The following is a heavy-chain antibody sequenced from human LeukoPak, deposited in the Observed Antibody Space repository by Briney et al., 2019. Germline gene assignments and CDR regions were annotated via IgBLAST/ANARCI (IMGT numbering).Heavy chain of an antibody. J-gene: IGHJ4*02. CDR1: GFTFDNYF. CDR3: AKDDTGSLDY. Sequence: GGSLRLSCAASGFTFDNYFMHWVRQVPGRGLEWVSLISSDGSRTFYADSVRGRFTISRDNSKNSLFLQMSSLTTEDTASYYCAKDDTGSLDYWGQGTLVTVSS. D-gene: IGHD3-9*01. CDR2: ISSDGSRT. V-gene: IGHV3-43*01.